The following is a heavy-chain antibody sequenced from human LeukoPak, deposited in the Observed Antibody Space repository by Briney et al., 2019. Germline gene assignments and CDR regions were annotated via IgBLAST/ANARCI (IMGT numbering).Heavy chain of an antibody. Sequence: PGGSLRLSCAASGFTFSSYSMNWVRQAPGKGLEWVSYISSSSSTIYYADSVKGRFTISRDNAKNSLYLQMNSLSAEDTAVYYCARGFQLESTDYWGQGTLVTVSS. J-gene: IGHJ4*02. CDR1: GFTFSSYS. D-gene: IGHD1-1*01. CDR3: ARGFQLESTDY. V-gene: IGHV3-48*01. CDR2: ISSSSSTI.